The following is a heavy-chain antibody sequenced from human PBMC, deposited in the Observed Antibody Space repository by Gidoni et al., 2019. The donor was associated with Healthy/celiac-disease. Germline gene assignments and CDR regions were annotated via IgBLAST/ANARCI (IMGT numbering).Heavy chain of an antibody. CDR2: IYSGGST. CDR3: ARGMDYGGDYFDY. D-gene: IGHD4-17*01. J-gene: IGHJ4*02. CDR1: GFTVSSNY. Sequence: RRVDTGGVSNQPRRSLRLSSPPCGFTVSSNYMSWVRQAPGKGLECVSVIYSGGSTYYADSVKGRFTISRDNSKNTLYLQMNSLRAEDTAVYYCARGMDYGGDYFDYWGQGTLVTVSS. V-gene: IGHV3-53*02.